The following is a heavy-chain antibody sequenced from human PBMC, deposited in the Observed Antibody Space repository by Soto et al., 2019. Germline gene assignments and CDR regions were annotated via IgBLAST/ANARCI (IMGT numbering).Heavy chain of an antibody. V-gene: IGHV3-30-3*01. CDR3: AREGVPGGTKGTYYYYGMDV. CDR2: ISYDVSNK. Sequence: PGGSLRLSCAASGFTFSSYAMHWVRQAPGKGLEWVAVISYDVSNKYYADSVKGRFTISRDNSKNTLYLQMNSLRAEDTAVYYCAREGVPGGTKGTYYYYGMDVWGQGTTVTVSS. CDR1: GFTFSSYA. D-gene: IGHD2-8*01. J-gene: IGHJ6*02.